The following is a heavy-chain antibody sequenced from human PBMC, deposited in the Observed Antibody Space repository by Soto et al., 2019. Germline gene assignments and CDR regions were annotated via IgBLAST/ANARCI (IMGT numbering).Heavy chain of an antibody. CDR3: ARGRGAYTDFWRGYSYYYYGMDV. Sequence: SETLSLTCAVYGGSFSGYYWSWIRHPPGKGLEWIGEINHSGSTNYNPSLKSGVTISVDTSKNQFSLKLSSATAADTAVYYCARGRGAYTDFWRGYSYYYYGMDVWGQGTTVTV. CDR1: GGSFSGYY. J-gene: IGHJ6*02. D-gene: IGHD3-3*01. V-gene: IGHV4-34*01. CDR2: INHSGST.